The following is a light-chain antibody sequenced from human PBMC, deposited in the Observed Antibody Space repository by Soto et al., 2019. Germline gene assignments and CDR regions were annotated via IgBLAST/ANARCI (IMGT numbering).Light chain of an antibody. CDR2: GGS. Sequence: ENVLTESPGTLSLSPGERATLSCRASRGLDSTFSAWYQERTGQAPRLLIFGGSNRDTDIPDRFSGSGHGTDFTLTISRLQPEDFATYYCQQANSFPITFGQGTRLEIK. CDR3: QQANSFPIT. J-gene: IGKJ5*01. CDR1: RGLDSTF. V-gene: IGKV3-20*01.